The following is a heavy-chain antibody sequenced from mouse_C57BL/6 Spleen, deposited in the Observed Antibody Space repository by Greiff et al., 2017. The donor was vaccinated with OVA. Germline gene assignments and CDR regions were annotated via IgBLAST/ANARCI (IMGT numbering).Heavy chain of an antibody. D-gene: IGHD1-1*01. Sequence: QVQLQQSGPELVKPGASVKISCKASGYAFSSSWMNWVKQRPGKGLKWIGRIYPGDGDTNYDGKFKGKATLTADKSSSTAYMQLSSLTSEDSAVYFCARGGLLRNFDYWGQGTTLTVSS. J-gene: IGHJ2*01. CDR3: ARGGLLRNFDY. V-gene: IGHV1-82*01. CDR1: GYAFSSSW. CDR2: IYPGDGDT.